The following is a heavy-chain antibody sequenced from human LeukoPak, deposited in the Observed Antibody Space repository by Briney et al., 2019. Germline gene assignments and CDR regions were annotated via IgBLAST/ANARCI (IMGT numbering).Heavy chain of an antibody. CDR2: TSSSDAGK. Sequence: GGSLRLSCAASGFTFSSYAMNWVRQAPGKGLEWVSATSSSDAGKYYADSVRGRFTISRDNSRNTMYLQMNSLRVEDAAVYYCAKAPVTSCRGAFCYPFDSWGQGTLVTVSS. CDR3: AKAPVTSCRGAFCYPFDS. V-gene: IGHV3-23*01. J-gene: IGHJ4*02. CDR1: GFTFSSYA. D-gene: IGHD2-15*01.